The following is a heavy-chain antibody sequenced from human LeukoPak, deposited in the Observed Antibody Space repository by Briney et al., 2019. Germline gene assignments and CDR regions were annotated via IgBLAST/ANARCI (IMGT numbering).Heavy chain of an antibody. V-gene: IGHV4-31*03. CDR3: ARHSQAAARGGAFDI. J-gene: IGHJ3*02. CDR2: IYYSGST. Sequence: SKTLSLTCTVSGGSISSGGYYWSWIRQHPGKGLEWIGYIYYSGSTYYNPSLKSRVTISVDTSKNQFSLKLSSVTAADTAVYYCARHSQAAARGGAFDIWGQGTMVTVSS. CDR1: GGSISSGGYY. D-gene: IGHD6-13*01.